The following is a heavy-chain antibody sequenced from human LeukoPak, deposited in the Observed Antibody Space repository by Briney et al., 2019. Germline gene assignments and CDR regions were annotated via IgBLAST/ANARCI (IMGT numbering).Heavy chain of an antibody. CDR1: GYIFTRYD. CDR2: MNPNSGNT. J-gene: IGHJ4*02. Sequence: GASVKVSCKASGYIFTRYDINWVRQATGQGLEWMGWMNPNSGNTGYAQKFQGRVTMTRNPSISTAYMELSSLRSEDTAVYYCAVLTLGATTPFDYWGQGTLVTVSS. D-gene: IGHD1-26*01. CDR3: AVLTLGATTPFDY. V-gene: IGHV1-8*01.